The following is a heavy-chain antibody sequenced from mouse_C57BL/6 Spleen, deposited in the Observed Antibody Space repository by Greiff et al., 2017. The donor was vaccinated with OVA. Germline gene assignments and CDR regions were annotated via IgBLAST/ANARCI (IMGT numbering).Heavy chain of an antibody. V-gene: IGHV5-16*01. CDR1: GFTFSDYY. J-gene: IGHJ2*01. CDR3: ARDGGFFDY. CDR2: INYDGSST. Sequence: EVKLVESEGGLVQPGSSMKLSCTASGFTFSDYYMAWVRQVPEKGLEWVANINYDGSSTYYLDSLKSRFIMSRDNAKNILYLQMSSLKSEDTATYYCARDGGFFDYWGQGTTLTVSS.